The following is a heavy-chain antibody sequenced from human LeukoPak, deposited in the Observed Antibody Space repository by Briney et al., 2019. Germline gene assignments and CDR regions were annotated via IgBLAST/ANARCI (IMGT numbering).Heavy chain of an antibody. CDR2: ISSSGSTI. Sequence: GGSLRLSCAASGFTFSTYEMNWVRLAPGKGLEWVSFISSSGSTIYYADSVKGRFTISRDNAKNSLYLQMNSPRAEDTAVFYCARGGNTGYNYNAFDVWGQGTMVTVSS. CDR1: GFTFSTYE. D-gene: IGHD3-22*01. V-gene: IGHV3-48*03. J-gene: IGHJ3*01. CDR3: ARGGNTGYNYNAFDV.